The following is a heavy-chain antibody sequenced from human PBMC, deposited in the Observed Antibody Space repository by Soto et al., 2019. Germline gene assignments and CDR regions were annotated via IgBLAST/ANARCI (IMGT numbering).Heavy chain of an antibody. CDR3: ARAPKVSGSSQTRRDF. V-gene: IGHV4-34*01. CDR1: SGSFSGYY. CDR2: ISQSGNT. J-gene: IGHJ4*02. Sequence: PSETLSLTCSIYSGSFSGYYWSWIRQPPGNGLEWIGEISQSGNTNYSPSPKSRVSISIDTSKKQFSLNLASVSAADTAVYYCARAPKVSGSSQTRRDFWGQGTLVTVSS. D-gene: IGHD6-6*01.